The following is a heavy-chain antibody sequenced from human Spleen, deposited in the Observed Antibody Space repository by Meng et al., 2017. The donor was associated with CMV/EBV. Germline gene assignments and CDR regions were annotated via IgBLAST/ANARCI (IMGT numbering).Heavy chain of an antibody. CDR1: GFTFTRHS. J-gene: IGHJ4*02. D-gene: IGHD4-23*01. CDR3: ARGGYGGNTYFDY. V-gene: IGHV3-21*01. CDR2: ISSSSGYI. Sequence: GESLKISCAASGFTFTRHSMNWVRQAPGKGLEWVSSISSSSGYIYYADSVKGRFTISRDNAKSSLYLQMNSLRAEDTAVYYCARGGYGGNTYFDYWGQGTLVTVSS.